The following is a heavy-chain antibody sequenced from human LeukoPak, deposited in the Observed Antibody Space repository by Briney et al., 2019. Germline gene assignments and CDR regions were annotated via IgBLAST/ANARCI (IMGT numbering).Heavy chain of an antibody. CDR2: ISSNGGST. Sequence: GGSLRLSCAASGFTFSSYVMHWVRQAPGKGLEYVSAISSNGGSTYYPNSVKGRFTISRDNSKDTLYLQMGSLRAEDMAIYYCAGSKRYCTNGICYTNGGFDHWGQGTLVTVSS. CDR3: AGSKRYCTNGICYTNGGFDH. CDR1: GFTFSSYV. D-gene: IGHD2-8*01. V-gene: IGHV3-64*01. J-gene: IGHJ4*02.